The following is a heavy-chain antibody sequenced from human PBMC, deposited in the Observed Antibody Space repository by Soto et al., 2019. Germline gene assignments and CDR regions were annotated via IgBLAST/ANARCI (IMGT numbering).Heavy chain of an antibody. CDR1: GFTFDDYA. V-gene: IGHV3-9*01. Sequence: EVQLVESGGGLVQPGRSLRLSCAASGFTFDDYAMHWVRQAPGKGLEWVSGISWNSGTIGYADSVKGRFTISRDNAKNSLYLQMNSLRAEDTALYYCAKDRTGSAYYFDYRGQGTLVTVSS. CDR3: AKDRTGSAYYFDY. D-gene: IGHD3-16*01. CDR2: ISWNSGTI. J-gene: IGHJ4*02.